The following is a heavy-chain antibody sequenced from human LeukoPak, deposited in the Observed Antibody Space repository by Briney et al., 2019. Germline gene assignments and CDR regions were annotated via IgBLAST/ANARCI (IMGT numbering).Heavy chain of an antibody. D-gene: IGHD6-19*01. CDR1: GFTFSNYW. J-gene: IGHJ5*02. CDR3: AKNRWESSGCPPS. Sequence: GGSLRLSCAASGFTFSNYWMTWVRQAPGKGLEWVSLISGSGGSTYYADSVKGWFTVSRDNSKNTLYLQMNSLRAEDTAVYYCAKNRWESSGCPPSWGQGTLVTVSS. CDR2: ISGSGGST. V-gene: IGHV3-23*01.